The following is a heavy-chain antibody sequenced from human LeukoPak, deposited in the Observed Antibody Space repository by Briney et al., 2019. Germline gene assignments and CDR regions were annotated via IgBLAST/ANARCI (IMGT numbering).Heavy chain of an antibody. CDR3: ARDFTMITFGGVIAAYYFDY. D-gene: IGHD3-16*02. CDR1: GFTLSSYL. V-gene: IGHV3-7*01. J-gene: IGHJ4*02. CDR2: IKQDGSEK. Sequence: GGSLRLSCAASGFTLSSYLMSRVRQAPGKGPEWVANIKQDGSEKHYVDSVKGRFTISRDNAKNSLYLQMKSLRAEDTAVYYCARDFTMITFGGVIAAYYFDYWGQGTLVTVS.